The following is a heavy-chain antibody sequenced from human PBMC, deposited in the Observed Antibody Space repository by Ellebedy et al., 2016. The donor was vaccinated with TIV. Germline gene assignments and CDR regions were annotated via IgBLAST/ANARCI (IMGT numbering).Heavy chain of an antibody. Sequence: GESLKISCAASGFTFSNFDMDWVRQAPGKGLECVAVISHDGSLKFYADSVKGRFSISRDNSKNTLYLQMTSLRVEDTAVYYCAKGKVDNWMDAGSLDYWGQGSLVTVSS. CDR2: ISHDGSLK. J-gene: IGHJ4*02. CDR1: GFTFSNFD. V-gene: IGHV3-30*18. CDR3: AKGKVDNWMDAGSLDY. D-gene: IGHD1-20*01.